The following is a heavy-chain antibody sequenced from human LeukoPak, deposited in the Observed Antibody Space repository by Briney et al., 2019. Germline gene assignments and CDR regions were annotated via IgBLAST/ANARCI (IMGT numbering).Heavy chain of an antibody. CDR3: ARVITMVRGAKPSYFDY. CDR1: GGSISSYY. J-gene: IGHJ4*02. V-gene: IGHV4-59*12. D-gene: IGHD3-10*01. CDR2: IYYSGST. Sequence: PSETLSLTCTVSGGSISSYYWSWIRQPPGKGLEWIGYIYYSGSTNYNPSLKSRVTISVDTSKNQFSLKLSPVTAADTAVYYCARVITMVRGAKPSYFDYWGQGTLVTVSS.